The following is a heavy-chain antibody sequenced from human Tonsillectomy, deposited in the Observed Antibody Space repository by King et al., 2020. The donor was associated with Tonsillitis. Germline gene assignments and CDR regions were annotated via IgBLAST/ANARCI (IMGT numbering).Heavy chain of an antibody. J-gene: IGHJ5*02. CDR2: ISAYNGNT. CDR1: GYTFTSYG. Sequence: VQLVESGAEVKKPGASVNVSCKASGYTFTSYGISWVRQAPGQGLEWMGWISAYNGNTNYAQKLQGRVTMTTDTSTSTAYMDLRSLRSDDTAVYYCARVPSVGSSWYGWFDPWGQGTLVTVSS. CDR3: ARVPSVGSSWYGWFDP. V-gene: IGHV1-18*01. D-gene: IGHD6-13*01.